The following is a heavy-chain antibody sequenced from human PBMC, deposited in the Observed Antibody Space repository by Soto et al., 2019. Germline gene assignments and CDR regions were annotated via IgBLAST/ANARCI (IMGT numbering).Heavy chain of an antibody. J-gene: IGHJ6*01. CDR2: IMPIFRTP. Sequence: QVQLEQSGAEVKKPGSSVKVSCKASGGTFSNSAISWVRQAPGQGLEWMGGIMPIFRTPDYAQKFQDRVTITADESTTTAYLELRGLRSDDTAVYYCARGKDRLQIGGNYHCLLDVWGQGTTVTVSS. D-gene: IGHD1-7*01. V-gene: IGHV1-69*12. CDR1: GGTFSNSA. CDR3: ARGKDRLQIGGNYHCLLDV.